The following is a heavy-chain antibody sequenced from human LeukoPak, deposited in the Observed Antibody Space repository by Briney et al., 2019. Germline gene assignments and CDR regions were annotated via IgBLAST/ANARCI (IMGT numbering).Heavy chain of an antibody. CDR3: ARQGSYYYYYYYMDV. CDR2: ITYDGSNK. J-gene: IGHJ6*03. V-gene: IGHV3-30*04. Sequence: GGSLRLSCAASGFTLSNYAMHWVRQAPGKGLEWVAIITYDGSNKDYADVVKGRFTISRDNSKNTLYLQMNSLRAEDTAVYYCARQGSYYYYYYYMDVWGKGTTVTISS. CDR1: GFTLSNYA.